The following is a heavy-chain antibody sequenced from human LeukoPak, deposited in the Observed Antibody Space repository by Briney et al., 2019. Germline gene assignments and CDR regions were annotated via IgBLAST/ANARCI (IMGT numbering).Heavy chain of an antibody. J-gene: IGHJ4*02. Sequence: PGGSLRLSCAASGFTFSSYSMNWVRQAPGKGLEWVSSISSSSGYICYADSVKGRFTISRDNAKNSLYLQMNSLRAEDTAVYYCARDLQYCSGGSCYGYWGQGTLVTVSS. CDR1: GFTFSSYS. V-gene: IGHV3-21*01. CDR3: ARDLQYCSGGSCYGY. D-gene: IGHD2-15*01. CDR2: ISSSSGYI.